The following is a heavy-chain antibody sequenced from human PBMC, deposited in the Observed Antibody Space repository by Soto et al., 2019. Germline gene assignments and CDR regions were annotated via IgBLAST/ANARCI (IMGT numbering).Heavy chain of an antibody. CDR1: GFTFSSYG. V-gene: IGHV3-33*01. CDR3: ASHDTAMVQSFDY. Sequence: GGSLRLSCAASGFTFSSYGMHWVRQAPGKGLEWVAVIWYDGSNKYYADSVKGRFTISRDNSKNTLYLQMNSLRAEDTAVYYCASHDTAMVQSFDYWGQGTLVTVSS. J-gene: IGHJ4*02. D-gene: IGHD5-18*01. CDR2: IWYDGSNK.